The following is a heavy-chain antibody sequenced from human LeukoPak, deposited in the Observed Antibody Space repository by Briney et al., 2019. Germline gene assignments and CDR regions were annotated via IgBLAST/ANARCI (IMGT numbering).Heavy chain of an antibody. V-gene: IGHV4-59*01. CDR1: GDSTNTYS. D-gene: IGHD6-13*01. Sequence: PSETLSLTCTVSGDSTNTYSWSWIRQPPGKGLEWIGDFYYSGSTKYNPSLKSRVTISVATSKNQFSLKLNSVTDADTAVYYCATYRSSWFSWGPGTLVTVSS. J-gene: IGHJ4*02. CDR3: ATYRSSWFS. CDR2: FYYSGST.